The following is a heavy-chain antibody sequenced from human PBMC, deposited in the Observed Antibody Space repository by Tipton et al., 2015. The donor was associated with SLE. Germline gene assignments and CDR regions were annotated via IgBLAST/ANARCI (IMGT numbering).Heavy chain of an antibody. CDR1: GGSISNSNW. V-gene: IGHV4-4*02. Sequence: GSLRLSCAVSGGSISNSNWWSWVRQPPGKGLEWIGEIYYSGNTYYNPSLKSRVTISGDTSKNQVSLRLSSVTAADTAVYYCASRGRWEQPEDYWGQGTLVTVSS. J-gene: IGHJ4*02. CDR2: IYYSGNT. D-gene: IGHD1-26*01. CDR3: ASRGRWEQPEDY.